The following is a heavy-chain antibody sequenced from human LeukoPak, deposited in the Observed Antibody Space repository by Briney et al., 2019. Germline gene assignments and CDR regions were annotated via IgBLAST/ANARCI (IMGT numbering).Heavy chain of an antibody. Sequence: PGGSLRLSCAASGFTFDDYGMSWVRQAPGKVLEWVSGINWNGGSTGYADSVKGRFTISRDNAKNSLYLQMNSLRAEDTAVYYCAKERSYYDSSGYYLLDWFDPWGQGTLVTVSS. CDR2: INWNGGST. V-gene: IGHV3-20*04. CDR3: AKERSYYDSSGYYLLDWFDP. D-gene: IGHD3-22*01. J-gene: IGHJ5*02. CDR1: GFTFDDYG.